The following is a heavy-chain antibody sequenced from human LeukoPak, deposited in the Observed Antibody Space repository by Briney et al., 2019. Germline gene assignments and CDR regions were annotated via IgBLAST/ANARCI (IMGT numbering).Heavy chain of an antibody. CDR1: GDSVSGSDSY. V-gene: IGHV4-39*01. J-gene: IGHJ1*01. Sequence: SETLSLTCTIFGDSVSGSDSYWDWIRQPPGKGLEWIGTIYYSGRTYYSPSLKSRVTLSVDMSNNQFSLTLSSVTAADTALYFCARRRYYDSSGYLEWGQGTLVTVS. D-gene: IGHD3-22*01. CDR3: ARRRYYDSSGYLE. CDR2: IYYSGRT.